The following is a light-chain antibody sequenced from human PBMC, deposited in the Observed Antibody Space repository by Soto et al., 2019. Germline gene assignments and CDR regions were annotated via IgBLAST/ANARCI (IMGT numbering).Light chain of an antibody. CDR2: DAS. Sequence: DIQMTQSPSTLSASVGDRVTITCRASQSISIWLAWYQQKPGKAPKLLIYDASSLESGVPSRFSGSGSGTEYSLTISSLQPDDFAAYYCHEYNSYPYTCGQGTKLEIK. V-gene: IGKV1-5*01. CDR3: HEYNSYPYT. CDR1: QSISIW. J-gene: IGKJ2*01.